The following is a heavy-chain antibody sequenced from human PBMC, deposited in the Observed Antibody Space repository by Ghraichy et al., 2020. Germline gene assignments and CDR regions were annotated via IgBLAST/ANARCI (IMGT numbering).Heavy chain of an antibody. CDR2: ISGSGTST. J-gene: IGHJ5*02. V-gene: IGHV3-23*01. D-gene: IGHD5-18*01. CDR1: GFTFTTSA. CDR3: AKGAWIQVLLWPDA. Sequence: GGSLRLSCAASGFTFTTSAMTWVRQAPGKGLEWVSGISGSGTSTYYAESVKGRFTISRDNSKNTVNLQMNSLRVEDTARYYCAKGAWIQVLLWPDAWGQGALVTVSA.